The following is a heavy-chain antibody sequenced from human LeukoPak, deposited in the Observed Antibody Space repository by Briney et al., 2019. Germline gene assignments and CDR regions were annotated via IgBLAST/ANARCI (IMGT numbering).Heavy chain of an antibody. V-gene: IGHV3-53*01. CDR1: GFTVSSNH. J-gene: IGHJ6*03. Sequence: GGSLRLSCAASGFTVSSNHMSWVRQAPGKGLEWVSVIYSGGSTYYADSVKGRFTISRDNSKNTLYLQMNSLRAEDTAVYYCARLHPYYYYMDVWGKGTTVTVSS. CDR3: ARLHPYYYYMDV. CDR2: IYSGGST. D-gene: IGHD5-24*01.